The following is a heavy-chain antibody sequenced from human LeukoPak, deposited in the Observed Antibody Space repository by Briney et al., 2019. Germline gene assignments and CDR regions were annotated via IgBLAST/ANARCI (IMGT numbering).Heavy chain of an antibody. J-gene: IGHJ4*02. Sequence: AAVKVSCEASGYTFTSYGISWVRQAPGQGLEWMGWIGAYNGNRNYAQKLQGRVTMTTDTSTSTAYMELRSLRSDDTAVYYCARDPSYYDILTGYSRPNPFDYWGQGTLATVSS. CDR1: GYTFTSYG. V-gene: IGHV1-18*01. CDR2: IGAYNGNR. CDR3: ARDPSYYDILTGYSRPNPFDY. D-gene: IGHD3-9*01.